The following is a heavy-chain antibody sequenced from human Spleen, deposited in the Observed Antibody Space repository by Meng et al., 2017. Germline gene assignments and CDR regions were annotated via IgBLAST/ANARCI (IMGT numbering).Heavy chain of an antibody. CDR3: ARSPIDKYDLSALPLDY. V-gene: IGHV3-23*05. CDR1: GFTFSSCG. D-gene: IGHD3-22*01. Sequence: GESLKISCVASGFTFSSCGMAWVRQAPGKGLEWVSTINNDGDNRHYADSVKGRFTISRDNSKNTVFLQINSLRAEDTAVYYCARSPIDKYDLSALPLDYWGQGTLVTVSS. J-gene: IGHJ4*02. CDR2: INNDGDNR.